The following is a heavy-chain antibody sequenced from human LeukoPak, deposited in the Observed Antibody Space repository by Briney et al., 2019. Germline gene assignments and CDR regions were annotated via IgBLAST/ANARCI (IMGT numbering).Heavy chain of an antibody. CDR1: GYTFTSYG. J-gene: IGHJ3*02. D-gene: IGHD3-9*01. CDR2: ISAYNGNT. Sequence: GASVKVSCKASGYTFTSYGISWVRQAPGQGLEWMGWISAYNGNTNYAQKLQGRVTMTTDTSTSTAYMELRSLRSDDTAVYYCARDRVLTGYYRRPAFDIWGQGTMVTVSS. V-gene: IGHV1-18*01. CDR3: ARDRVLTGYYRRPAFDI.